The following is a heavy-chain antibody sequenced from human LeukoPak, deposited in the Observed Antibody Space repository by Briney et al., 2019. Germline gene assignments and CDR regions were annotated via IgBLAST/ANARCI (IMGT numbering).Heavy chain of an antibody. V-gene: IGHV4-4*07. CDR3: ARDYYGSGRHYYYMDV. Sequence: SETLSLTCTVSGGSISSYYWSWIRQPAGKGLEWIGRIYTSGSTNYNPSLKSRVTMSVDTSKNQFSLKLSSVTAADTAVYYCARDYYGSGRHYYYMDVWGKGTTVTISS. CDR2: IYTSGST. D-gene: IGHD3-10*01. J-gene: IGHJ6*03. CDR1: GGSISSYY.